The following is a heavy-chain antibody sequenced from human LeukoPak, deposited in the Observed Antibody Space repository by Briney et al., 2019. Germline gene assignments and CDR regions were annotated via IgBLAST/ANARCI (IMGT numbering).Heavy chain of an antibody. J-gene: IGHJ5*02. CDR1: GGSFSGYY. Sequence: SETLSLTCAVYGGSFSGYYWSWIRQPPGKGLEWIGEINHSGSTNYKPSLKSRVTISVDTSKNQFSLKLSSVTAADTAVYYCARGTSYSSATGWFDPWGQGTLVTVSS. V-gene: IGHV4-34*01. CDR3: ARGTSYSSATGWFDP. CDR2: INHSGST. D-gene: IGHD6-25*01.